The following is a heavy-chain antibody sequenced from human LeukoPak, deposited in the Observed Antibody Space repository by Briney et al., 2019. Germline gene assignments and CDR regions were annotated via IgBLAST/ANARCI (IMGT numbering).Heavy chain of an antibody. CDR2: IYYTGHN. D-gene: IGHD2-15*01. J-gene: IGHJ5*02. Sequence: SETLSLTCTVSGGSVSSSTYYWGWIRQPPGSGLEWIASIYYTGHNYYNPSLKSRVTISVDTSKNHFSLNLNSVTAADTAVYYCARQQCNGGSCYSRAIWFDPWGQGTLVSVSS. CDR1: GGSVSSSTYY. CDR3: ARQQCNGGSCYSRAIWFDP. V-gene: IGHV4-39*01.